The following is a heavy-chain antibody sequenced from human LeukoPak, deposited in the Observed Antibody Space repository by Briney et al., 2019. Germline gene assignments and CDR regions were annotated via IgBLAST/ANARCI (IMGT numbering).Heavy chain of an antibody. CDR2: IYPGDSDT. CDR1: GNSFISQW. D-gene: IGHD6-19*01. J-gene: IGHJ4*02. V-gene: IGHV5-51*01. Sequence: GESLKISCKVSGNSFISQWIGWVRQMPGKGLEWMGIIYPGDSDTRYSPSFQGQVTISADKSISTAYLQWSSLKASDTAMYYCALSIAVAGTGDYWGQGTLVTVSS. CDR3: ALSIAVAGTGDY.